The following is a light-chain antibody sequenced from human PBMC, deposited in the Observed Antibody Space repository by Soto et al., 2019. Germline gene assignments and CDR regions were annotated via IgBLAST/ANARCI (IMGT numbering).Light chain of an antibody. J-gene: IGKJ1*01. V-gene: IGKV3-15*01. CDR2: GAS. CDR3: EQYDYWPLT. Sequence: EIVMTQSPATLSVSPGERTTLSCRASQNVRINIDWYQQRRGQAPRLLIHGASTRVPGIPARFSVTTSGTEFSLTISILQFEDFAVYYCEQYDYWPLTSGKGRKVEIK. CDR1: QNVRIN.